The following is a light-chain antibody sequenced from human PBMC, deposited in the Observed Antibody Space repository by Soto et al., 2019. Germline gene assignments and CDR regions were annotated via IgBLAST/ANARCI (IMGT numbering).Light chain of an antibody. CDR2: LGS. Sequence: DIVMTQSPLSLPVTPGEPASISCRSSQSLLHSNGYNYLDWYLQKTGQSPQLLIYLGSNRASVVPDRFSGSGAGTDFPLNISRVEAEDVGVYYCMQARPTPRFGHGTKVDIK. V-gene: IGKV2-28*01. CDR3: MQARPTPR. J-gene: IGKJ3*01. CDR1: QSLLHSNGYNY.